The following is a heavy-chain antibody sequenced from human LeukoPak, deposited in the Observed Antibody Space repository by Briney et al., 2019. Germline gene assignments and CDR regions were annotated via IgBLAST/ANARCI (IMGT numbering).Heavy chain of an antibody. Sequence: GGSLRLSCAASGFTFNSYALNWVRQATWKGLEWVSGMSGSGGTIYYADAVKGRFTISRDNSKNTLYLQMNSLRAEDTALYYCAKVPYFGMVSKAVYFDYWGQGTLVTVSS. D-gene: IGHD3-3*01. CDR2: MSGSGGTI. CDR1: GFTFNSYA. CDR3: AKVPYFGMVSKAVYFDY. V-gene: IGHV3-23*01. J-gene: IGHJ4*02.